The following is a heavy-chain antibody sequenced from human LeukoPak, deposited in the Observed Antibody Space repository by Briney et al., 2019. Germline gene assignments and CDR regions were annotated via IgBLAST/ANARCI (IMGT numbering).Heavy chain of an antibody. CDR3: ATRVYCHGQPPYYYYYMDV. J-gene: IGHJ6*03. Sequence: GGSLRLSCAPSGCSFSRYGMHWLRQAPGKGLEWVAFIRYDGSNKYYADSVKGRFTISRDNSKNTLYLQMNSLRADDTAVYYCATRVYCHGQPPYYYYYMDVWGKGTTVTVSS. V-gene: IGHV3-30*02. CDR1: GCSFSRYG. D-gene: IGHD6-13*01. CDR2: IRYDGSNK.